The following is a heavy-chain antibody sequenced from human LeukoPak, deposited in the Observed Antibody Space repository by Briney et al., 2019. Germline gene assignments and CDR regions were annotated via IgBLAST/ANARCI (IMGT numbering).Heavy chain of an antibody. CDR1: GFTFSSYS. V-gene: IGHV3-21*01. CDR3: ARDLRLGSGDY. J-gene: IGHJ4*02. CDR2: ISSSSSYI. Sequence: GGSLRLSCAASGFTFSSYSMNWVRQAPGKGLEWVSSISSSSSYIYYADSVNGRFTISRDNAKNSLYQQMNSLRAEDTAVYYCARDLRLGSGDYWGQGTLVTVS. D-gene: IGHD3-10*01.